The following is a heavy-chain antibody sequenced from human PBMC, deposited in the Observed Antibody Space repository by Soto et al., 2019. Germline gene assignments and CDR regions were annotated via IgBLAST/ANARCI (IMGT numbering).Heavy chain of an antibody. CDR1: GYSFTSYW. CDR3: GGQGGGGGTHYGMDV. V-gene: IGHV5-51*01. J-gene: IGHJ6*02. D-gene: IGHD3-16*01. CDR2: IYPGDSDT. Sequence: PGESLKLSCKGSGYSFTSYWIGWVRQMPGKGLEWMGIIYPGDSDTRYSPSFQGQVTISADKSISTAYLQWSSLKASDTAMYYCGGQGGGGGTHYGMDVWGQGTTVTVSS.